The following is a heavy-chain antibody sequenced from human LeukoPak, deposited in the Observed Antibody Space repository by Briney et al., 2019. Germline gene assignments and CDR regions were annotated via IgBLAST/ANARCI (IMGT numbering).Heavy chain of an antibody. CDR3: AKDASVADDAFDI. Sequence: GGSLRLSCAASGFTFDDYAMHWVRQAPGKGLEWVSGISWNSGSIGYADSVKGRFTISRDNAKNSLYLQMNSLRAEDTALYYCAKDASVADDAFDIWGQGTMVTVSS. D-gene: IGHD6-19*01. CDR1: GFTFDDYA. CDR2: ISWNSGSI. V-gene: IGHV3-9*01. J-gene: IGHJ3*02.